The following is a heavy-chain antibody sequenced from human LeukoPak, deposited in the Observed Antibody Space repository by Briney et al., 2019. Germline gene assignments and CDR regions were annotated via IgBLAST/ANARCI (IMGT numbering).Heavy chain of an antibody. D-gene: IGHD3-10*01. CDR3: ARGVLWSSRQLFDY. Sequence: ASVKVSCKASGYTFTGYYIHWVRQAPGQGLEWMGWINPNSGGTNYAQKFQGRVTMTRDTSISTAYMELSRLRSDDTAVYYCARGVLWSSRQLFDYWGQGTLVTVSS. CDR2: INPNSGGT. CDR1: GYTFTGYY. V-gene: IGHV1-2*02. J-gene: IGHJ4*02.